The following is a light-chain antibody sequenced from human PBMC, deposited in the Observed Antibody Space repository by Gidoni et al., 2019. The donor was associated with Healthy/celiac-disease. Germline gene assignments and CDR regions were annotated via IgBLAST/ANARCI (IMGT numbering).Light chain of an antibody. CDR2: DAS. Sequence: DIQMTQSPSTLSASVGDIVTITCRASQSISSRLAWYQQKPGKAPKLLIYDASSLESGVPSRCSGSGSGTEFTLTISSLQPDDFATYYCQQYNSYPWTLGQGTKVEIK. V-gene: IGKV1-5*01. CDR3: QQYNSYPWT. CDR1: QSISSR. J-gene: IGKJ1*01.